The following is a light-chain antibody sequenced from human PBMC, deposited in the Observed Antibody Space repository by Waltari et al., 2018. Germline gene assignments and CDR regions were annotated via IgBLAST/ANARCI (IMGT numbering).Light chain of an antibody. Sequence: DIQMTQSPSTLSASVGDRVSITCRASQSISIWLAWYQQRSGKAPKLLISKSSSLESGVPSRFSGIGSGTEFTLTITNLHPDDFATYYCQHYDNYPVAFGQGTKLEIK. J-gene: IGKJ2*01. CDR2: KSS. CDR3: QHYDNYPVA. V-gene: IGKV1-5*03. CDR1: QSISIW.